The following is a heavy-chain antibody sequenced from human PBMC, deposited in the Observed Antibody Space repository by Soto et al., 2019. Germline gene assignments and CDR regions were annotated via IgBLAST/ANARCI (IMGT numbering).Heavy chain of an antibody. CDR1: GFTFSSYS. CDR2: TSGSGSST. V-gene: IGHV3-23*04. Sequence: EVQLVESGGGLVQPGGSLRLSCAASGFTFSSYSLSWVRQAPGKGLEWVSSTSGSGSSTYYADSVKGRFTISRDNSKNTLYLQLSSLRAEDTAVYYCARRYCSSSTCPSNYRYFDYWGQGTLVTVSS. CDR3: ARRYCSSSTCPSNYRYFDY. J-gene: IGHJ4*02. D-gene: IGHD2-2*01.